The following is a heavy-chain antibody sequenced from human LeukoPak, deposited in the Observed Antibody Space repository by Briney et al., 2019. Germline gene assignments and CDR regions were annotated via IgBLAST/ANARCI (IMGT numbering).Heavy chain of an antibody. V-gene: IGHV1-2*02. CDR2: INPNSGGT. CDR3: ARVGGEYQLLFRGHGRDNWFDP. D-gene: IGHD2-2*01. CDR1: GYTFTGYY. Sequence: GASVKVSCKASGYTFTGYYMHWVRQAPGQGLEWMGWINPNSGGTNYAQKFQGRVTMTRDTSISTAYMELSRLRSDDTAVYYCARVGGEYQLLFRGHGRDNWFDPWGQGTLVTVSS. J-gene: IGHJ5*02.